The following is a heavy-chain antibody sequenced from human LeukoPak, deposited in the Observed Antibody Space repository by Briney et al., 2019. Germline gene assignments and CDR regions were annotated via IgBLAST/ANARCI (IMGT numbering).Heavy chain of an antibody. CDR2: ISGGGGST. Sequence: PGGSLRLSCAASGFTFSSYAMTWVRQPPGKGLEWVSAISGGGGSTYYADSVKGGFTISRDNSKNTLYLQMNSLRAEDTAIYYCAKTRVPSYYGSGSYVDYWGQGTLVTVSS. D-gene: IGHD3-10*01. CDR1: GFTFSSYA. CDR3: AKTRVPSYYGSGSYVDY. V-gene: IGHV3-23*01. J-gene: IGHJ4*02.